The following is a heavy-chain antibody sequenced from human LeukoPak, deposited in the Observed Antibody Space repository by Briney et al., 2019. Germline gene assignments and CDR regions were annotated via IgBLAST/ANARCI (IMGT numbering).Heavy chain of an antibody. J-gene: IGHJ4*02. V-gene: IGHV4-34*01. D-gene: IGHD1-26*01. CDR3: ARGGHSGSYRALGY. CDR2: INHSGST. Sequence: SETLSLTCAVYGGSFSGYYWSWIRQPPGKGLEWIGEINHSGSTNYNPSLKSRVTISVDTSKNQFSLKLSSVTAADTAVYYCARGGHSGSYRALGYWGQGTLVTVSS. CDR1: GGSFSGYY.